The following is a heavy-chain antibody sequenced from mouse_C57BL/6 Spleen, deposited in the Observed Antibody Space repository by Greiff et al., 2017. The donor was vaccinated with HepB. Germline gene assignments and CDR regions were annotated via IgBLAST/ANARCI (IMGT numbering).Heavy chain of an antibody. V-gene: IGHV1-82*01. CDR2: IYPGDGDT. CDR3: AREEGVPDLDY. CDR1: GYAFSSSW. Sequence: QVQLKESGPELVKPGASVKISCKASGYAFSSSWMTWVKQRPGKGLEWIGRIYPGDGDTNYNGKFKGKATLTADKSSSTAYMQLSSLTSEDSAVYFCAREEGVPDLDYWGQGTTLTVSS. J-gene: IGHJ2*01.